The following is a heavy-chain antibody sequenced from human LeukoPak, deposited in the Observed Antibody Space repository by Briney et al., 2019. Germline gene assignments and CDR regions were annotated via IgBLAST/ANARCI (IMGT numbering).Heavy chain of an antibody. V-gene: IGHV3-15*01. Sequence: GGSLRLSCVASGFTFSNAWMSWVRQAPGKGLEWVGHIKSKTDGGTTDYAAPVKGRFTISRDDSKNTLYLQMNSLKTEDTAVYYCTSHRYQLLQFDYWGQGTLVTVSS. J-gene: IGHJ4*02. CDR2: IKSKTDGGTT. CDR3: TSHRYQLLQFDY. D-gene: IGHD2-2*01. CDR1: GFTFSNAW.